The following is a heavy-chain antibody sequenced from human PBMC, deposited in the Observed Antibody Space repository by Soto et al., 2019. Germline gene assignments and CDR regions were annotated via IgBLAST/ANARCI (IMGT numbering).Heavy chain of an antibody. Sequence: ASVKVSCKASGYTFTSYAMHWVRQAPGQRLEWMGWINAGNGNTKYSQKFQGRVTITRDTSASTAYMELSSLRSEDTAVYYCARGMSSSWYRIGYGMDVWGQGTTVTVS. J-gene: IGHJ6*02. V-gene: IGHV1-3*01. CDR1: GYTFTSYA. D-gene: IGHD6-13*01. CDR3: ARGMSSSWYRIGYGMDV. CDR2: INAGNGNT.